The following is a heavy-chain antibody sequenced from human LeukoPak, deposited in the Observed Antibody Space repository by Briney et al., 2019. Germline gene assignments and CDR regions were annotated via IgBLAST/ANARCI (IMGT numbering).Heavy chain of an antibody. V-gene: IGHV4-30-4*08. CDR3: AREGSGSYYHFDY. Sequence: PSETLSLTCTVSGGSISSGDYYWSWIRQPPGKGLEWIGYIYYSGSTYCNPSLKSRVTISVDTSKNQFSLKLSSVTAADTAVYYCAREGSGSYYHFDYWGQGTLVTVSS. CDR2: IYYSGST. D-gene: IGHD1-26*01. CDR1: GGSISSGDYY. J-gene: IGHJ4*02.